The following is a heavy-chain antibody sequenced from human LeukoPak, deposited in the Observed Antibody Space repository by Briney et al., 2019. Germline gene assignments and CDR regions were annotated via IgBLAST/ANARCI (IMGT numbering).Heavy chain of an antibody. CDR2: TYYRSKWYN. D-gene: IGHD4-17*01. CDR3: ARDTTLDYGDYDAFDI. Sequence: SQTLSLTCAISGDSVSSNSAAWNWIRQSPSRGLEWLGGTYYRSKWYNDYAVSVKSRITINPDTSKNQFSLQLNSVTPEDTAVYYCARDTTLDYGDYDAFDIWGQGTMVTVSS. J-gene: IGHJ3*02. V-gene: IGHV6-1*01. CDR1: GDSVSSNSAA.